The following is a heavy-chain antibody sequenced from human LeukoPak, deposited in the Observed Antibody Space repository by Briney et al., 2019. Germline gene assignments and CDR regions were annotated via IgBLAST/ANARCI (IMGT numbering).Heavy chain of an antibody. CDR3: AKDKGVFYFDY. D-gene: IGHD3-10*01. Sequence: GRSLRLSCAASGFTFSSYAMHWVRQAPGKGLEWVAVISYDGSNKYYADSVKGRFTISRDNSKNTLYLQMNSLRAEDTAVYYCAKDKGVFYFDYWGQGTLVTVSS. CDR2: ISYDGSNK. J-gene: IGHJ4*02. CDR1: GFTFSSYA. V-gene: IGHV3-30*04.